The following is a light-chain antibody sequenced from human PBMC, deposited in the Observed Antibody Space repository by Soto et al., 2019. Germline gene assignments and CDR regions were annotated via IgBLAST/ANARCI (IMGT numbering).Light chain of an antibody. J-gene: IGKJ4*02. CDR2: AAS. Sequence: DIQMIKSPATLSPYIGDRVTITCRASQSISSYLNWYQQKPGKAPKLLIYAASSLQSGVPARFSGSGSGTDFTLTISSLQPEDFATYYCQQSYSTPPTFGGGTKADIK. V-gene: IGKV1-39*01. CDR3: QQSYSTPPT. CDR1: QSISSY.